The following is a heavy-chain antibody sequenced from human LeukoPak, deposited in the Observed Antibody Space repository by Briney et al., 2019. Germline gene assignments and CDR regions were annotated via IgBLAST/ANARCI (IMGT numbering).Heavy chain of an antibody. Sequence: PGGSLRLSCAASGFTFSSYGMHWVRQAPGKGLEWVAFIRYDGSNKYYADSVKGRFTISRDNSKNTLYLQMNSLRAEDTAVYYCAKDVGAGYSPYYYYYYMDVWGKGTTVTVPS. CDR1: GFTFSSYG. J-gene: IGHJ6*03. D-gene: IGHD4-23*01. CDR2: IRYDGSNK. V-gene: IGHV3-30*02. CDR3: AKDVGAGYSPYYYYYYMDV.